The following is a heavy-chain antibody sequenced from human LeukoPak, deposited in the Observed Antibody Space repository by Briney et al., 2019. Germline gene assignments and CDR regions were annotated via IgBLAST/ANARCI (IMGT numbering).Heavy chain of an antibody. Sequence: SETLSLTCTVSGGSISSSSYYWGWICQPPGKGLEWIGSIYYSGSTYYNPSLKSRVTISVDTSKNQFSLKLSSVTAADTAVYYCARLQSTIFGVGYFDYWGQGTLVTVSS. CDR2: IYYSGST. J-gene: IGHJ4*02. CDR1: GGSISSSSYY. CDR3: ARLQSTIFGVGYFDY. V-gene: IGHV4-39*01. D-gene: IGHD3-3*01.